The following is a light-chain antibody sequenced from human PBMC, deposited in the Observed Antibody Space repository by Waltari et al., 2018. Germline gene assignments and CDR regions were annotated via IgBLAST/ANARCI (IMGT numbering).Light chain of an antibody. V-gene: IGLV1-47*01. J-gene: IGLJ3*02. CDR1: SSNIGSNF. Sequence: QSVLTQPPSASGTPGQRATISCSGRSSNIGSNFVYWYQQLPGTAPKLLIYRKNQRPSGVPDRFSGSKSGTSASLPISGLRSEDEADYYCATWDDSLSAWVFGGGTKLTVL. CDR3: ATWDDSLSAWV. CDR2: RKN.